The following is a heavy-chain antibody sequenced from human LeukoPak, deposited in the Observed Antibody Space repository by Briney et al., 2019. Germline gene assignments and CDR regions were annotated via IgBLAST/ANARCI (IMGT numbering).Heavy chain of an antibody. V-gene: IGHV1-18*01. D-gene: IGHD1-26*01. CDR1: GYTFTTYG. Sequence: GASVKVSCQASGYTFTTYGISWVRQAPGQGLEWMGRISAYNANTNYAHNFQGRGTITTDTSTSTAYLELRSLRPSATAVSFCPWGVLGATTYFQQWGQGTLLTVSS. CDR3: PWGVLGATTYFQQ. J-gene: IGHJ1*01. CDR2: ISAYNANT.